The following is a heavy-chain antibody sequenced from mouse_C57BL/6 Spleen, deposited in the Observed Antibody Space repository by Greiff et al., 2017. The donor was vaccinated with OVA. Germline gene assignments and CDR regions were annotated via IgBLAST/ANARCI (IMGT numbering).Heavy chain of an antibody. Sequence: EVMLVESGGGLVKPGGSLKLSCAASGFTFSDYGMHRVRQAPEKGLEWVAYISSGSSTIYYADTVKGRFTISRDNAKNTLFLQMTSLRSEDTAMYYCARPIYDDAMDYWGQGTSVTVSS. J-gene: IGHJ4*01. D-gene: IGHD2-12*01. CDR1: GFTFSDYG. V-gene: IGHV5-17*01. CDR2: ISSGSSTI. CDR3: ARPIYDDAMDY.